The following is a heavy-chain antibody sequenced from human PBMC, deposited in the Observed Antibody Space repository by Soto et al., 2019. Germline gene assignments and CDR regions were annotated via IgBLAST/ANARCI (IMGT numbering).Heavy chain of an antibody. CDR1: GFPFSGSA. D-gene: IGHD1-26*01. CDR3: TRLLEGGLVPRALAGLIDF. V-gene: IGHV3-73*01. CDR2: IRSKANSYAT. J-gene: IGHJ4*02. Sequence: PGGSLRLSCAASGFPFSGSAMHWVRQASGKGLEWVGRIRSKANSYATAYGESVKGRFTISRDDSKNTAYLQLNSLQIEDTAIYYCTRLLEGGLVPRALAGLIDFRGQGGLVTVSS.